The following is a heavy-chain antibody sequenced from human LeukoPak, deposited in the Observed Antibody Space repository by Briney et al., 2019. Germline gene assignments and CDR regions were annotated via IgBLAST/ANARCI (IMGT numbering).Heavy chain of an antibody. CDR1: RFTFSNFA. CDR3: AKSGPYCSSTSCNYFDY. V-gene: IGHV3-23*01. J-gene: IGHJ4*02. Sequence: GGSLRHSCAASRFTFSNFAMSWVRQAPGKGLEWVSAISGSGGSTYYADSVKGRFTISRDNSKNALFLQMNSLRAEDTAVYYCAKSGPYCSSTSCNYFDYWGQGTLVTVSS. D-gene: IGHD2-2*01. CDR2: ISGSGGST.